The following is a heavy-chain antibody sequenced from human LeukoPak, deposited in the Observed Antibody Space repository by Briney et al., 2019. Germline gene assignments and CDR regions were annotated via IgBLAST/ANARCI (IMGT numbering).Heavy chain of an antibody. Sequence: SVKVSCKASGGTFSTYAVNWVRQAPGQRPEWMGGIIPLFGTANYAQKFQGRVTITTDESTSTAYMELSSLRSEDTAIYYCARVFARGGEISGSYYYYWGQGTLVTVSS. J-gene: IGHJ4*02. CDR1: GGTFSTYA. CDR3: ARVFARGGEISGSYYYY. D-gene: IGHD1-26*01. V-gene: IGHV1-69*05. CDR2: IIPLFGTA.